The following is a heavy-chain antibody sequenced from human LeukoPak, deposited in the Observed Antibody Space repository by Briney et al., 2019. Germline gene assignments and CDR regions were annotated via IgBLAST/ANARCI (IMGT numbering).Heavy chain of an antibody. CDR2: ISSSGSV. CDR3: ARIPLGYSGAYYFDY. V-gene: IGHV4-61*09. Sequence: SQTLSLTCTVSRGSISGSIRSYYWSWLRQPPGKGLEWIGYISSSGSVNDNPSLRSRVTISVDTSKNQFFLNLSSVSAADTAVYYCARIPLGYSGAYYFDYWGQGTLVTVSP. CDR1: RGSISGSIRSYY. J-gene: IGHJ4*02. D-gene: IGHD5-12*01.